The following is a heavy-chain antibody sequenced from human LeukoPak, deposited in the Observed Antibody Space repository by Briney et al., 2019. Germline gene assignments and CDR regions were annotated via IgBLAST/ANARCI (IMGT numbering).Heavy chain of an antibody. D-gene: IGHD3-22*01. J-gene: IGHJ4*02. V-gene: IGHV1-69*04. CDR3: ARDPDSSVIGNY. CDR1: GGTFSSYA. Sequence: SVKVSCKASGGTFSSYAISWVRQAPGQGLEWMGRIIPILGIANYAQKLQGRATITADKSTSTAYMELSSLRSEDTAVYYCARDPDSSVIGNYWGQGTLVTVSS. CDR2: IIPILGIA.